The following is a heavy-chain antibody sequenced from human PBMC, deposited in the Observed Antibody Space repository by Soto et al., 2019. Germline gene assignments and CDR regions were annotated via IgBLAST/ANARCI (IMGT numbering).Heavy chain of an antibody. J-gene: IGHJ4*02. CDR2: IYYSGNT. CDR1: GGSISGGDYY. D-gene: IGHD2-2*02. V-gene: IGHV4-30-4*01. CDR3: ARHHCTSTSCFTGYFDY. Sequence: SETLSLTCTVSGGSISGGDYYWSWIRQPPGKGLEWIAYIYYSGNTYYNPSLKSRVTISLDTSKNQFSLVLSSVTAADTAVYYCARHHCTSTSCFTGYFDYWAPGTLVTVSS.